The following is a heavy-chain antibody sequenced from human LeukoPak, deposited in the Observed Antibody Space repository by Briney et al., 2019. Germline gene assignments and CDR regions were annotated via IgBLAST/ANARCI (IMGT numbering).Heavy chain of an antibody. J-gene: IGHJ4*02. CDR3: ARAGSHWHYVY. V-gene: IGHV3-7*01. CDR1: GFTFSSYA. D-gene: IGHD3-10*01. Sequence: GGSLRLSCAASGFTFSSYAMSWVRQSPTKGLEWVANIKQDGSERYYVDSVKGRFTISRGNAKNSLSLQMNNLRVEDTAVYYCARAGSHWHYVYWGQGTVVTVSS. CDR2: IKQDGSER.